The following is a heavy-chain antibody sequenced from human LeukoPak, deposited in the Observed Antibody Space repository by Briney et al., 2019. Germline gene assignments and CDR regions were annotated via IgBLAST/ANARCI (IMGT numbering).Heavy chain of an antibody. V-gene: IGHV3-23*01. D-gene: IGHD3-22*01. J-gene: IGHJ4*02. CDR3: AKGSSGYFFDL. CDR2: ISNNGGGT. CDR1: GFIFNHYG. Sequence: GGSLRLSCAASGFIFNHYGLVWVRQAPGKGLEWGSAISNNGGGTTYADFVKGRSRVSTENSKNTMFLKMSSLRAEDTALYYCAKGSSGYFFDLWGQGSLVTVSS.